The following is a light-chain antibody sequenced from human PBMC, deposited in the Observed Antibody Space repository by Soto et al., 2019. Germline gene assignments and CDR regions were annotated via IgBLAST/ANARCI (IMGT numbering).Light chain of an antibody. V-gene: IGKV1-5*03. J-gene: IGKJ1*01. CDR3: QHYSASSPWT. CDR1: QSVDNC. Sequence: DIQMTQSPATLPASVGDRVTITCRASQSVDNCLAWFQQKPGKAPKVLIHRASSLDSGVPSRFSGSGWGTEFTLPITSLQPDDFATYYCQHYSASSPWTFGQGTKVEIK. CDR2: RAS.